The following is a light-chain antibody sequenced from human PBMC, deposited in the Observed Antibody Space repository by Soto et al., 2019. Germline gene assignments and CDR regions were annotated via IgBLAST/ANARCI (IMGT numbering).Light chain of an antibody. Sequence: QSARTQPPSASGSPGQSVTISCTGTSSDVGAYNYVSWYQQHAGKAPKLVIYEVTKRPSGVPDRFSGSKSANTAPLTVSGLQAEDEADYYCSSFASSNTWVFGGGTKVTVL. CDR2: EVT. CDR1: SSDVGAYNY. CDR3: SSFASSNTWV. J-gene: IGLJ3*02. V-gene: IGLV2-8*01.